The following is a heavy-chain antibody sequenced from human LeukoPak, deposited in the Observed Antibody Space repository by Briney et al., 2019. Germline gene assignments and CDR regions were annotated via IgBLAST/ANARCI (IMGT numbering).Heavy chain of an antibody. D-gene: IGHD3-22*01. J-gene: IGHJ4*02. Sequence: SETLSLTCTVSGGSISSYYWSWIRQPPGKGLEWIGYIYYSGSTNYKPSLKSRVTISVDTSKNQFSLKLSSVTAADTAVYYCARLPVGSSGYGGYWGQGTLVTVSS. V-gene: IGHV4-59*01. CDR2: IYYSGST. CDR1: GGSISSYY. CDR3: ARLPVGSSGYGGY.